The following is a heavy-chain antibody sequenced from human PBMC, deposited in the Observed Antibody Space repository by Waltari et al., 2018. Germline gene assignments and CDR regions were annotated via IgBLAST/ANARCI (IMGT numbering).Heavy chain of an antibody. V-gene: IGHV4-59*01. Sequence: QVQLQESGPGLVKPSETLTLTCTVSGGSISSYYWSWIRQPPGKGLEWIGYIYYSGSTNYNPSLKSRVTISVDTSKNQFSLKLSSVTAADTAVYYCARGPEVTAMLYFQHWGQGTLVTVSS. CDR3: ARGPEVTAMLYFQH. D-gene: IGHD2-21*02. CDR2: IYYSGST. J-gene: IGHJ1*01. CDR1: GGSISSYY.